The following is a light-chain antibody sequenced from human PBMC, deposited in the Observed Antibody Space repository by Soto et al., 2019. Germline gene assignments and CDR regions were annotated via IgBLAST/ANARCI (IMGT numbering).Light chain of an antibody. V-gene: IGKV3-15*01. CDR2: DAS. Sequence: EIVMTQSPATLSVSPGERATLSCRASQNIYSNIAWYQQRPGQAPRLLIYDASIRATGIPDRFSGSGSGTDFTLTISRLEPEDFAVYYCQQYNNWPLTFGGGTKVDIK. CDR3: QQYNNWPLT. J-gene: IGKJ4*01. CDR1: QNIYSN.